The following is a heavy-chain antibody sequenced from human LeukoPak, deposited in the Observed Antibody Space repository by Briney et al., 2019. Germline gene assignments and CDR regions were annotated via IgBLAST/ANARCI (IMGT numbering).Heavy chain of an antibody. D-gene: IGHD5-24*01. CDR2: IGSSSSTI. CDR3: ATDSGVGMATTFSILDI. CDR1: GFTFSSYT. V-gene: IGHV3-48*01. Sequence: GGSLRLSCAASGFTFSSYTMNWVRQAPGKGLEWVSYIGSSSSTIYYADSVKGRFTISRDNAKNSLYLQMNSLRAEDTAVYYCATDSGVGMATTFSILDIWGQGTMVTVSS. J-gene: IGHJ3*02.